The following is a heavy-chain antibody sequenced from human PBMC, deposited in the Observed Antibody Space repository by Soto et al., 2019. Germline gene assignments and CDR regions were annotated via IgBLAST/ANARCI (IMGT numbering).Heavy chain of an antibody. CDR3: ASRPQGQQLGVTGDY. J-gene: IGHJ4*02. V-gene: IGHV3-48*01. Sequence: GGSLRLSCAASGFTFSSYSMNWVRQAPGKGLEWVSYISSSSSTIYYADSVKGRFTISRDNAKNSLYLQMNSLRAEDTAVYYCASRPQGQQLGVTGDYWGQGTLVTVSS. D-gene: IGHD6-13*01. CDR1: GFTFSSYS. CDR2: ISSSSSTI.